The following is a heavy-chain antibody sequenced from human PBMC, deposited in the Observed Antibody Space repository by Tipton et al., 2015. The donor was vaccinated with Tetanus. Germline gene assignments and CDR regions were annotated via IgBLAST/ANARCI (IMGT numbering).Heavy chain of an antibody. CDR2: IYYSGNT. J-gene: IGHJ6*02. Sequence: TLSLTCTVSGGSISSSTYYWGWIRQPPGKGLEWIGSIYYSGNTYYNPALKSRVTISVDTSKNQFSLKLSSVTAADTAVYYCARDRSITIFGVVPINYYYGMDVWGQGTTVTVSS. D-gene: IGHD3-3*01. V-gene: IGHV4-39*07. CDR1: GGSISSSTYY. CDR3: ARDRSITIFGVVPINYYYGMDV.